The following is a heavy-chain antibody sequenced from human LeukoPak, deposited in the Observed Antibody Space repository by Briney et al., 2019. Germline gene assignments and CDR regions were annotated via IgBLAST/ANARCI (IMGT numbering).Heavy chain of an antibody. CDR1: GGSFSGYY. V-gene: IGHV4-34*01. D-gene: IGHD5-12*01. Sequence: SETLSLTCAVYGGSFSGYYWSWIRQPPGKGLEWIGEINHSGSTNYNPSLKSRVTISVDTSKNQFSLKLSSVTAADTAVYYCAREGYSGYYDWGYFDYWGQGTLVTVSS. J-gene: IGHJ4*02. CDR3: AREGYSGYYDWGYFDY. CDR2: INHSGST.